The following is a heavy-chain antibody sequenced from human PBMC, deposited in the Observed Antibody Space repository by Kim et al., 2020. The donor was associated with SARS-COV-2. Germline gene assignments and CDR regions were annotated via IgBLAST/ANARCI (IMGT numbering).Heavy chain of an antibody. CDR3: ARFMWFGESWDDAFDI. CDR2: IYYSGST. CDR1: GGSVSSGGYY. Sequence: SETLSLTCTVSGGSVSSGGYYWSWIRQHPGKGLEWIGYIYYSGSTNYNPSLKSRVSISLDTSKNQFSLKLRSVTAADTAVYYCARFMWFGESWDDAFDIWGQGTMVTVSS. J-gene: IGHJ3*02. V-gene: IGHV4-31*03. D-gene: IGHD3-10*01.